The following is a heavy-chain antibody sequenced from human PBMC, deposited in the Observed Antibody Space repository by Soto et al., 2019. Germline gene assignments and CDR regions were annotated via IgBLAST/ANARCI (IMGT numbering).Heavy chain of an antibody. J-gene: IGHJ4*02. CDR3: ARGGGYGPPIDY. D-gene: IGHD5-12*01. Sequence: QVQLVESGGGVVQPGRSLRLSCAASGFTFSSYGMHWVRQAPGKGLEWVAVIWYDGSNKYYADSVKGRFTISRDNSKSTLYLQMNSLRAEDTSVYYCARGGGYGPPIDYWGQGTLVTVSS. CDR1: GFTFSSYG. V-gene: IGHV3-33*01. CDR2: IWYDGSNK.